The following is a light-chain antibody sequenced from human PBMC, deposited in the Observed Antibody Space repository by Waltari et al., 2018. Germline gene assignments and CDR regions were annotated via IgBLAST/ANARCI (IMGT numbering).Light chain of an antibody. Sequence: DIVMTQSPDSLAVSLGERATINCKSSQSVLYSSNNKNYLAWYQQKPGQPPKLLIYWSSTRESGVPDRFSCSGSGTDFTFTISSLQAEDVAVYYCQQYYSTPPTFGQGTKVEIK. V-gene: IGKV4-1*01. J-gene: IGKJ1*01. CDR2: WSS. CDR1: QSVLYSSNNKNY. CDR3: QQYYSTPPT.